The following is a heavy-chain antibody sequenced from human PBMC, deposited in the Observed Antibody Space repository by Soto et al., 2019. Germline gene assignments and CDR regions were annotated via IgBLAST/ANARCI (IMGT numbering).Heavy chain of an antibody. CDR3: ARSRSVEMATANFDY. CDR1: GGTFSSYA. CDR2: IIPIFGTA. D-gene: IGHD5-18*01. J-gene: IGHJ4*02. V-gene: IGHV1-69*13. Sequence: ASVKVSCKASGGTFSSYAISWVRQAPGQGLEWMGGIIPIFGTANYAQKFQGRVTITADESTSTAYMELSSLRSEDTAVYYCARSRSVEMATANFDYWGQGTLVTVS.